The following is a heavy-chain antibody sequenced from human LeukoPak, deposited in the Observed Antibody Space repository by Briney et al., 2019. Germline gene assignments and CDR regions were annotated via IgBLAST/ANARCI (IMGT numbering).Heavy chain of an antibody. D-gene: IGHD6-19*01. V-gene: IGHV3-23*01. CDR2: ISTSGGVT. CDR1: GFTFSSYS. CDR3: AKSYSSGWYDFDY. Sequence: GGSLRLSCAAPGFTFSSYSMSWVRQAPGKGLEWVSAISTSGGVTYYADSVRGRFTISRDNSKNTLYLQMNSLRAEDTALYYCAKSYSSGWYDFDYWGQGTLVTVSS. J-gene: IGHJ4*02.